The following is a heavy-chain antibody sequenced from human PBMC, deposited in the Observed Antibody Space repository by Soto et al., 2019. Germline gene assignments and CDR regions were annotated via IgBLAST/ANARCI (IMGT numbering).Heavy chain of an antibody. V-gene: IGHV1-69*01. CDR3: ALPSSSSRGAYYYYGMDV. D-gene: IGHD6-6*01. J-gene: IGHJ6*02. Sequence: QVQLVQSGAEVKKPGSSVKVSCKASGGTFSSYAISWVRQAPGQGLEWMGGIIPIFGTANYAQKFQGRVTITADESTSTAYMELSSLRSEDTALYYCALPSSSSRGAYYYYGMDVWGQGTTVTVSS. CDR2: IIPIFGTA. CDR1: GGTFSSYA.